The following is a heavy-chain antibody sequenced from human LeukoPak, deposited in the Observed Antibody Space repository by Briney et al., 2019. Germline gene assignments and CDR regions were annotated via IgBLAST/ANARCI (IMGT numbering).Heavy chain of an antibody. J-gene: IGHJ4*02. CDR3: ARQRDAYSNDRPFDF. V-gene: IGHV4-59*08. CDR1: GGSISSYY. D-gene: IGHD4-11*01. Sequence: SDTLSLTCTVSGGSISSYYWSWIRQPPGKELEWIGYIYSSGTTIYNPSLKGRVTISVDTSKNQFSLMLNSVTAADTAVYYCARQRDAYSNDRPFDFWGQGTLVTVSS. CDR2: IYSSGTT.